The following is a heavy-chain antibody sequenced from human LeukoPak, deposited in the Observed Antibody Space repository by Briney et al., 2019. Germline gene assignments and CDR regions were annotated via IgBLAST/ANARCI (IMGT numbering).Heavy chain of an antibody. CDR3: ARDLYSYGYNYYFDY. CDR1: GGSISSYY. Sequence: SETLSLTCTVSGGSISSYYWSWIRQPPGKGLEWIGYIYYSGSTNYNPSLKSRVTISVDTSKNQFSLKLSSVTAADTAVYYCARDLYSYGYNYYFDYWGQGTLVTVSS. CDR2: IYYSGST. V-gene: IGHV4-59*12. D-gene: IGHD5-24*01. J-gene: IGHJ4*02.